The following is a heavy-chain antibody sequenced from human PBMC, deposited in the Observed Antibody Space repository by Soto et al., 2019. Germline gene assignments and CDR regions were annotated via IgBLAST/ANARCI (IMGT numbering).Heavy chain of an antibody. V-gene: IGHV1-69*02. CDR3: AHYYDSRGDGADYYYYGMDG. Sequence: QVQLVQSGAEVKKPGSSVKVSCKASGGTFSSYTISWVRQAPGQGLEWMERIIPILGIANYAQKFQGRVTITADKSTSTAYMELSSLRSEDTAVSYCAHYYDSRGDGADYYYYGMDGWGQGTTVTVSS. D-gene: IGHD3-22*01. J-gene: IGHJ6*02. CDR2: IIPILGIA. CDR1: GGTFSSYT.